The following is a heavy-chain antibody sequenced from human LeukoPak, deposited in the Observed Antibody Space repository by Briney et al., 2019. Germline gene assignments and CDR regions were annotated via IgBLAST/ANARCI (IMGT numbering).Heavy chain of an antibody. CDR1: GGSFSGYY. CDR3: ARGQCSGGSCYFGY. D-gene: IGHD2-15*01. V-gene: IGHV4-34*01. Sequence: PSETLSLTCAVYGGSFSGYYWSWIRQPPGKGLEWIGEINHSGSTNYNPSLKSRVTISVDTSKNQLSLKLSSVTAADTAVYYCARGQCSGGSCYFGYWGQGTLVTVSS. J-gene: IGHJ4*02. CDR2: INHSGST.